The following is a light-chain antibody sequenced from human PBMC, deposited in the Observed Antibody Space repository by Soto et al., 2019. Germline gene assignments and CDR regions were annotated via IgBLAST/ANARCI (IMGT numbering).Light chain of an antibody. CDR3: SSYTRDFTII. J-gene: IGLJ2*01. V-gene: IGLV2-14*03. CDR2: DVS. CDR1: ISDVGGYQY. Sequence: QSALTQPASVSGAPGQSITISCTGTISDVGGYQYVSWFQQHPGKAPKLMIYDVSDRPSGVSSRFSGSKSGNTASLTISGLQADDEADYYCSSYTRDFTIIFGGGTKLTVL.